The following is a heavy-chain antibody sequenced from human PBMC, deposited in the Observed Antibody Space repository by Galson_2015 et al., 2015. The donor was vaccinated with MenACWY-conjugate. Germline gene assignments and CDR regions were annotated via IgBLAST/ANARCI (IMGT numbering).Heavy chain of an antibody. J-gene: IGHJ4*02. D-gene: IGHD2/OR15-2a*01. CDR2: INSDGSST. CDR3: ARLFSHGGPDY. Sequence: PRLSCAASGFTFSTYWMHWVRQAPGKGLVWVSRINSDGSSTTYADSVRGRFTISRDNAKNTVYLQMNSLRVDDTAVYYCARLFSHGGPDYWGQGTLVTVSS. CDR1: GFTFSTYW. V-gene: IGHV3-74*01.